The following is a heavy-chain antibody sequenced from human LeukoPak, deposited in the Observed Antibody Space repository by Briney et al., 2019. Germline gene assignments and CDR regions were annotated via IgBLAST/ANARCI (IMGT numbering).Heavy chain of an antibody. D-gene: IGHD3-3*01. V-gene: IGHV4-34*01. CDR2: INHSGST. J-gene: IGHJ6*02. Sequence: SETLSLTCAVYGGSFSGYYWSWIRQPPGKGLEWIGEINHSGSTNYNPSPKSRVTISVDTSKNQFSLKLSSVTAADTAVYYCARGRGYDFWSGYYPYYYYGMDVWGQGTTVTVSS. CDR1: GGSFSGYY. CDR3: ARGRGYDFWSGYYPYYYYGMDV.